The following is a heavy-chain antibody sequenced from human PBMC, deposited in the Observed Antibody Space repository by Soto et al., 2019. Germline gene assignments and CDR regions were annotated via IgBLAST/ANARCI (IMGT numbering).Heavy chain of an antibody. D-gene: IGHD6-13*01. J-gene: IGHJ4*02. CDR2: INSDGSST. Sequence: EVQLVESGGGLVQPGGSLRLSCAASGFTFSSYWMHWFSQAPGKALVWVSRINSDGSSTSYADSVKGRFTISRDNANNTQYLQMNSLRAEDTAVYYCATDLVSGSSWYYAYWGQGTQVTVSS. CDR1: GFTFSSYW. CDR3: ATDLVSGSSWYYAY. V-gene: IGHV3-74*01.